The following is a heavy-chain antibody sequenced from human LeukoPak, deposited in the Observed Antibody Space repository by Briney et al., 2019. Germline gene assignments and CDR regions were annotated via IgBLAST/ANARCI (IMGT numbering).Heavy chain of an antibody. D-gene: IGHD6-19*01. CDR3: ARGYSSGWYSVDY. V-gene: IGHV1-18*01. J-gene: IGHJ4*02. CDR1: NYTFTAYG. CDR2: IRSDNGKT. Sequence: ASVKVSCKTFNYTFTAYGINWVRQAPGQGLEWMGWIRSDNGKTNYAQKLQGRVTLTTDTTTSTAYMELRSLRSDDTAIYYCARGYSSGWYSVDYWGQGTLITVSS.